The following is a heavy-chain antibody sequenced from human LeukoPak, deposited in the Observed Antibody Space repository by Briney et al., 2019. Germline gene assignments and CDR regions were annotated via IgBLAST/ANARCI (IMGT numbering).Heavy chain of an antibody. J-gene: IGHJ4*02. CDR2: IYYSGST. CDR3: ARGPPYYYGSGSYRLDY. Sequence: SETLSLTCTVSGGSISSGGYYWSWIRQHPGKGLEWIGYIYYSGSTYYNPSLKSRVTISVDTSKNQFSLKLSSVTAADTAVYYCARGPPYYYGSGSYRLDYWGQGTLVTVSS. CDR1: GGSISSGGYY. V-gene: IGHV4-31*03. D-gene: IGHD3-10*01.